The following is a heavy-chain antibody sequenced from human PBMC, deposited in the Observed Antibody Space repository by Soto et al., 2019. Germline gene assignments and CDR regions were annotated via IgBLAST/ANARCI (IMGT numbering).Heavy chain of an antibody. J-gene: IGHJ6*02. V-gene: IGHV1-69*12. CDR3: ARDRVMRGNSYYYGMDV. CDR2: IIPGFASP. D-gene: IGHD2-21*01. Sequence: QVLLVQSGAEVKKPGSSMKVSCKTSGGTFNSFAISWVRLVPGQGLEWMGVIIPGFASPTYAQTLQGRVSITADESTTTAYMELGSLRSEDTAVYYCARDRVMRGNSYYYGMDVWGQGTTVTVSS. CDR1: GGTFNSFA.